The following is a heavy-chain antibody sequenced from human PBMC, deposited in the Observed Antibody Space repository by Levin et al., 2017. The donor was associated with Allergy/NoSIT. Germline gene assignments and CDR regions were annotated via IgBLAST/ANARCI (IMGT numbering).Heavy chain of an antibody. CDR3: ARDEHVDTAMGFDP. J-gene: IGHJ5*02. Sequence: GGSLRLSCAASGFTFSSYAMHWVRQAPGKGLEWVAVISYDGSNKYYADSVKGRFTISRDNSKNTLYLQMNSLRAEDTAVYYCARDEHVDTAMGFDPWGQGTLVTVSS. D-gene: IGHD5-18*01. V-gene: IGHV3-30-3*01. CDR2: ISYDGSNK. CDR1: GFTFSSYA.